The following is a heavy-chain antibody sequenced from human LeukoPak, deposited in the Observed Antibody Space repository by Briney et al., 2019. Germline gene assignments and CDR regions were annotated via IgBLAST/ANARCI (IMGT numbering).Heavy chain of an antibody. CDR3: AREYFDY. V-gene: IGHV3-30*02. J-gene: IGHJ4*02. CDR1: GFTFSNFW. CDR2: IRYDGSNK. Sequence: GGSLRLSCGASGFTFSNFWMHWVRQAPGKGLVWVAFIRYDGSNKYYADSVKGRFTISRDNSKTTLYLQMNSLRAEDTAVYYCAREYFDYWGQGTLVTVSS.